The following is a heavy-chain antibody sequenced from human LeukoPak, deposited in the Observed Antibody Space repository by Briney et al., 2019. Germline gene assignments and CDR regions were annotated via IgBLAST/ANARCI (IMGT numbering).Heavy chain of an antibody. CDR3: ARVPSGTLNLDPYFDY. J-gene: IGHJ4*02. CDR2: MWYEGSNE. D-gene: IGHD1-1*01. CDR1: GFTFNNYG. V-gene: IGHV3-33*01. Sequence: TGGSLRLSCAASGFTFNNYGIHWVRQAPGKGLEWVAVMWYEGSNEYYADSVKGRFSISRDNSKNTLFLQMNSLRAEDTAVYYCARVPSGTLNLDPYFDYWGQGTLVTVSS.